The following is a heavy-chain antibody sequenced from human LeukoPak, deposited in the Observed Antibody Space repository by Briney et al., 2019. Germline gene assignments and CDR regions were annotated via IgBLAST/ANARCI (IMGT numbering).Heavy chain of an antibody. Sequence: SETLSLTCTVSGGSISSTTYYWGWIRQPPGKGLEWIGTRYYSGLTYYNPSLESRVTISVDTSKNQFSLKLSSVTAADTAIYYCAKHYMGSSYNRGLDYWGQGTLVTVSS. CDR2: RYYSGLT. CDR3: AKHYMGSSYNRGLDY. J-gene: IGHJ4*02. V-gene: IGHV4-39*01. D-gene: IGHD3-10*01. CDR1: GGSISSTTYY.